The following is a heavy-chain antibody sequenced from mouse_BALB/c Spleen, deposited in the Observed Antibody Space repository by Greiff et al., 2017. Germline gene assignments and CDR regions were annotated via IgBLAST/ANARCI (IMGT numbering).Heavy chain of an antibody. CDR1: GFTFSSYG. Sequence: EVKLVESGGGLVQPGGSLKLSCAASGFTFSSYGMSWVRQTPDKRLELVATINSNGGSTYYPDSVKGRFTISRDNAKNTLYLQMSSLKSEDTAMYYCARPQGAYYRYDTAMDYWGQGTSVTVSS. V-gene: IGHV5-6-3*01. J-gene: IGHJ4*01. D-gene: IGHD2-14*01. CDR3: ARPQGAYYRYDTAMDY. CDR2: INSNGGST.